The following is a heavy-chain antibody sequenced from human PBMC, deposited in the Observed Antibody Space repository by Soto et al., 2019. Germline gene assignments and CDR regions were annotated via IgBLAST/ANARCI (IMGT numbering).Heavy chain of an antibody. D-gene: IGHD2-15*01. CDR3: ARDNPYCSGRFFCTSTSEYGMDV. CDR1: GYTFTSYG. CDR2: ISAYNGNT. Sequence: VQLVQSGAEVKKPGASVKVSCKASGYTFTSYGISWVRQAPGQGLEWMGWISAYNGNTNYAQKLQGRVTMTTDTSTSTAYMELRSLRSDDTAVYYCARDNPYCSGRFFCTSTSEYGMDVWGQGTTVTVSS. J-gene: IGHJ6*02. V-gene: IGHV1-18*01.